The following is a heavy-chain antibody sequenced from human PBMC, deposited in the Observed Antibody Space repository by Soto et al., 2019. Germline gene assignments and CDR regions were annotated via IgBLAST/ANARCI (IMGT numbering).Heavy chain of an antibody. Sequence: ASVKVSCKASGYTFTSNAIHWVRQAPGQRLEWMGWINPGNGNIKFSRKFQGRVSITRDTSASTAYMDLSSLRSEDTAVYYCATIDYGDYNIRDYWGQGTLVTVSS. V-gene: IGHV1-3*01. CDR1: GYTFTSNA. CDR2: INPGNGNI. J-gene: IGHJ4*01. D-gene: IGHD4-17*01. CDR3: ATIDYGDYNIRDY.